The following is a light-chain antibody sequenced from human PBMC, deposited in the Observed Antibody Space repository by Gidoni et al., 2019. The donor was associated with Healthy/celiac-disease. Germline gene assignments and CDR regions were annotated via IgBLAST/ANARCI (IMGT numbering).Light chain of an antibody. CDR2: GAS. V-gene: IGKV3-15*01. J-gene: IGKJ2*04. Sequence: EIVMKQSPATLSVSPGDRATLSCRDRQSVSSNLALYRQKPGPAPGLLIYGASTRATGIPARFSGSGSGTEFPLTISILQSEDFAVYYCQQYNNCPPRCSFXQXTKLEIK. CDR1: QSVSSN. CDR3: QQYNNCPPRCS.